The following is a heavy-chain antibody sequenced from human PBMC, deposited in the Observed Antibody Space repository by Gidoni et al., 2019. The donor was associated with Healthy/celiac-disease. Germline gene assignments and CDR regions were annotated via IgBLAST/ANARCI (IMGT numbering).Heavy chain of an antibody. CDR2: ISSSSSTI. D-gene: IGHD1-26*01. CDR3: ASLVGATKDVDY. J-gene: IGHJ4*02. V-gene: IGHV3-48*02. Sequence: VQLVESGGGLVQPGGSLRHPCAAPGFTFSSYSMNWGRQAPGKGLEWVSYISSSSSTIYYADSVKGRFTISRDNAKNSLYLQMNSLRDEDTAVYYCASLVGATKDVDYWGQGTLVTVSS. CDR1: GFTFSSYS.